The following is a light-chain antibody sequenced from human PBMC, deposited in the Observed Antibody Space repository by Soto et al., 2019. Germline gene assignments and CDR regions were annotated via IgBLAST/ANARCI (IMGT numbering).Light chain of an antibody. J-gene: IGKJ4*01. V-gene: IGKV3-20*01. CDR2: DAS. CDR1: QTVRNNY. CDR3: QQFSSYPLT. Sequence: EVVLTQSPGTLSLSPGERATLSCRASQTVRNNYLAWYQQKPGQAPRVLIYDASSRATGIPDRFSGGGSGTDFTLNISRLEPEDFAVYYCQQFSSYPLTFGGGTKVEIK.